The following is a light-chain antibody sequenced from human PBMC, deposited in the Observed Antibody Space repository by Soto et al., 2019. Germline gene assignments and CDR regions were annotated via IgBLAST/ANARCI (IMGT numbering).Light chain of an antibody. CDR3: SSSTSSSTYV. CDR1: SSDVGGHNY. J-gene: IGLJ1*01. V-gene: IGLV2-14*01. CDR2: EVS. Sequence: QSALTQPASVSGSPGQSITISCTGTSSDVGGHNYVSWYQQHPGKVPKLMIYEVSNRPSGVSNRFSGSKSGNTASLTISGLQAEDEAEYYCSSSTSSSTYVFGTGTKVTVL.